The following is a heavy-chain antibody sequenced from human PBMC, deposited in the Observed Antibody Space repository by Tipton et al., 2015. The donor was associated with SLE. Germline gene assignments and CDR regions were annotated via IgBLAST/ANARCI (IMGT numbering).Heavy chain of an antibody. J-gene: IGHJ6*02. V-gene: IGHV4-61*09. CDR2: IYTSGST. CDR3: ARDQVVRAGGMDV. CDR1: GGSISSSSYY. Sequence: TLSLTCTVSGGSISSSSYYWSWIRQPAGKGLEWIGYIYTSGSTNYNPSLKSRVTISVDTSKNQFSLKLSSVTAADTAVYYCARDQVVRAGGMDVWGQGTTVTVSS. D-gene: IGHD2-15*01.